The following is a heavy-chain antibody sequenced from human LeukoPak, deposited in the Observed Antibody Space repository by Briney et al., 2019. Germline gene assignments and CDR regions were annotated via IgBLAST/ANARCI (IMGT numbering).Heavy chain of an antibody. V-gene: IGHV4-39*01. D-gene: IGHD6-13*01. CDR2: IYYSGST. Sequence: PSETLSLTCTVSGGSISSSSYYWGWIRQPPGKGLEWIGSIYYSGSTYYNPSLKSRVTISVDTSKSQFSLKLSSVTAADTAVYYCASHAAAGTRWDYWGQGTLVTVSS. CDR1: GGSISSSSYY. CDR3: ASHAAAGTRWDY. J-gene: IGHJ4*02.